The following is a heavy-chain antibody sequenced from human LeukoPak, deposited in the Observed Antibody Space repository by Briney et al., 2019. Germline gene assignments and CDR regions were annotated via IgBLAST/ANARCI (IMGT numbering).Heavy chain of an antibody. V-gene: IGHV1-69*01. CDR3: ARHPYYYYSSAYLRHDAFDI. Sequence: SVKVSCKASGGTFSSYAISWVRQAPGQGLEWTGGIIPIFGTANYAQKFQGRVTITADESTTTVYMELSSLRSEDTAVYYCARHPYYYYSSAYLRHDAFDIWGQGTMVTVSS. J-gene: IGHJ3*02. D-gene: IGHD3-22*01. CDR2: IIPIFGTA. CDR1: GGTFSSYA.